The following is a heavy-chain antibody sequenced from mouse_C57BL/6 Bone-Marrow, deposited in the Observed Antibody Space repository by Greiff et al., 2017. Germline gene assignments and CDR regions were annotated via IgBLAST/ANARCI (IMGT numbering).Heavy chain of an antibody. Sequence: EVQLVESGGGLVKPGGSLKLSCAASGFTFSDYGMHWVRQAPEKGLEWVAYISSGSSTIYYAYTVKGRFTISRDNAKNTLFLQMTSLRSEDTAMYYCARRYYDDWGQGTTLTVSS. CDR1: GFTFSDYG. CDR3: ARRYYDD. V-gene: IGHV5-17*01. J-gene: IGHJ2*01. D-gene: IGHD2-3*01. CDR2: ISSGSSTI.